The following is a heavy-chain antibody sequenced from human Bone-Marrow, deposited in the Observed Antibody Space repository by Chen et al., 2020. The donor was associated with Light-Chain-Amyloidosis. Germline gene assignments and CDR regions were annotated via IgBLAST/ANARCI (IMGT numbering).Heavy chain of an antibody. J-gene: IGHJ4*02. CDR1: GYTFTGYY. V-gene: IGHV1-2*02. CDR3: ARGPLNYGYEFLDY. D-gene: IGHD5-18*01. CDR2: INPNSGGT. Sequence: QVQLAQSGAEVKKPGASVKVSCKASGYTFTGYYIHWVRQAPGQGLEWMGWINPNSGGTNYAQNFQCRVTMTRDTSISTAYMELSRLRFDDTAVYYCARGPLNYGYEFLDYWGQGTLVTVSS.